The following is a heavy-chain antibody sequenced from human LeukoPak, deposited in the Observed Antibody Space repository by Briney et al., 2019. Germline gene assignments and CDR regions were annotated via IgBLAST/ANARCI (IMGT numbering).Heavy chain of an antibody. CDR2: IIPILGIA. V-gene: IGHV1-69*04. CDR3: ARADSSGYFVFSPDDY. D-gene: IGHD6-19*01. Sequence: SVKVSCKASGGTFSSYAISWVRQAPGQGLEWMGRIIPILGIANYAQKFQGRVTITTDTSTSTAYMELRSLRSDDTAVYYCARADSSGYFVFSPDDYWGQGTLVTVSS. CDR1: GGTFSSYA. J-gene: IGHJ4*02.